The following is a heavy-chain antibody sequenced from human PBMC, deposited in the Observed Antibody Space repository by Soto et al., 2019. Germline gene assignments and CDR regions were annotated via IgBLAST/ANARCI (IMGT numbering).Heavy chain of an antibody. CDR3: AKLVASASSPDY. Sequence: PGGSLRLSCAASGFTFTRYSMNWVRQAPGKGLEWVSSISSTTNYIYYGDSMKGRFTISRDNAKNSLYLQMNSLTTDDTAVYYCAKLVASASSPDYWGQGTLVTVSS. V-gene: IGHV3-21*06. D-gene: IGHD6-6*01. J-gene: IGHJ4*02. CDR2: ISSTTNYI. CDR1: GFTFTRYS.